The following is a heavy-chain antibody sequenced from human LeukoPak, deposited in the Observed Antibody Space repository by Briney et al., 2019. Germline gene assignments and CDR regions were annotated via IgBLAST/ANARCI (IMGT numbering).Heavy chain of an antibody. Sequence: KPSETLSVTSTVTGYSISSGYYWTWIRQPPGKGLEWIGEINHSGSTNYNPSLKSRVTISLETSKNQFSLKLSSVTAADTAVYYCARLDVDTAIGFDYWGQGTLVTVSS. CDR3: ARLDVDTAIGFDY. D-gene: IGHD5-18*01. CDR1: GYSISSGYY. J-gene: IGHJ4*02. CDR2: INHSGST. V-gene: IGHV4-38-2*02.